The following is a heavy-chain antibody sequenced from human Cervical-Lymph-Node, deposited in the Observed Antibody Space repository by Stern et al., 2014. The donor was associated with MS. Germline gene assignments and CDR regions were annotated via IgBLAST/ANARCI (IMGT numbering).Heavy chain of an antibody. CDR1: GGTFSSYT. V-gene: IGHV1-69*04. D-gene: IGHD4-17*01. J-gene: IGHJ4*02. Sequence: VQLVQSGAEVKKPGSSVKVSCKASGGTFSSYTISWVRQAPGPGLEWMGRIIPILGIANYAQKFQGRVTITADKSTSTAYMELSSLRSEDTAVYYCAREPDYGDYAIDYWGQGTLVTVSS. CDR2: IIPILGIA. CDR3: AREPDYGDYAIDY.